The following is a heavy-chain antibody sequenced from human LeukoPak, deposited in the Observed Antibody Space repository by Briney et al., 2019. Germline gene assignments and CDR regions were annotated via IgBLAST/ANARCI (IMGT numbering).Heavy chain of an antibody. CDR1: GFTVSSNY. Sequence: PGGSLRLSCAASGFTVSSNYMSWVRQAPGKGLEWVSVIYSGGSTYYANSVKGRFTISRDNSKNTLFLQMNSLRAEDTAVYFCASSASLVCLDYWGQGTLVTVSS. V-gene: IGHV3-53*01. CDR3: ASSASLVCLDY. J-gene: IGHJ4*02. D-gene: IGHD2-2*01. CDR2: IYSGGST.